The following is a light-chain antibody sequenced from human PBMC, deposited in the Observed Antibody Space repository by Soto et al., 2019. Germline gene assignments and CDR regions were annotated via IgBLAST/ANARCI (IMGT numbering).Light chain of an antibody. J-gene: IGKJ4*01. V-gene: IGKV1-39*01. CDR3: QQRATMTLT. CDR2: AAS. CDR1: QSISTL. Sequence: DIQMTQSPSSLSASLGGSVTITCRASQSISTLLSWYERKPGKAPYLLIYAASTLQSVVPSRFSGAGAGTDFWLTISTLRTEDIATYYCQQRATMTLTFGPGNQVEIK.